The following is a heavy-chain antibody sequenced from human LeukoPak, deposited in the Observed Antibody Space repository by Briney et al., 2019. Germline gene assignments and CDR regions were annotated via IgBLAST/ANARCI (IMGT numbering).Heavy chain of an antibody. Sequence: GGSLRLSCTASRLTFSRYAMNWVRQAPGKGREWDSAISGSGGSTYYADSVKGRFTVSRDNSRNTLYLQMNSLRAEDTAVYYCAKDLGYYDSSGYYYRDAFDIWGQGTMVTVSS. J-gene: IGHJ3*02. V-gene: IGHV3-23*01. D-gene: IGHD3-22*01. CDR2: ISGSGGST. CDR3: AKDLGYYDSSGYYYRDAFDI. CDR1: RLTFSRYA.